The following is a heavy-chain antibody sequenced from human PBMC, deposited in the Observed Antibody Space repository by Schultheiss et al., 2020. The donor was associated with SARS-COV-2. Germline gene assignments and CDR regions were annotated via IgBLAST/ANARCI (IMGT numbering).Heavy chain of an antibody. J-gene: IGHJ4*02. CDR2: IYYSGST. CDR3: AKVGGATGVY. CDR1: GGSISSYY. D-gene: IGHD1-26*01. V-gene: IGHV4-59*01. Sequence: LSLTCTVSGGSISSYYWSWIRQPPGKGLEWIGYIYYSGSTNYNPSLKSRVTMSVDTSKNQFSLKLSSVTAADTAVYYCAKVGGATGVYWGQGTLVTVSS.